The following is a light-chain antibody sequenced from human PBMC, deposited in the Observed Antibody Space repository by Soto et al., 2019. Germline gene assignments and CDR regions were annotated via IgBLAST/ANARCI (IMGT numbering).Light chain of an antibody. Sequence: EIVLPQTPATLSLSPGERATLSCRASQSVSSYLAWYQQKPGQAPRLLLYDASNRATGIPARVSGSGSGTDFTLTISSLEPEDFAVYDCQQRSNWPRITFGQGTLLVIK. CDR2: DAS. V-gene: IGKV3-11*01. CDR3: QQRSNWPRIT. CDR1: QSVSSY. J-gene: IGKJ5*01.